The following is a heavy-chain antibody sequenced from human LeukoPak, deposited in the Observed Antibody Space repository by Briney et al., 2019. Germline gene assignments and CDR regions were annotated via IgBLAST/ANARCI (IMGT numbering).Heavy chain of an antibody. V-gene: IGHV4-59*01. D-gene: IGHD3-10*01. Sequence: SQTLCLTCAVSVGSLSSYYTSWIRQPPGKGLEWIGYIYYSGGTTYNTSLTSRVTISVETSSNRFCLKLSSVLCADTAVYYCARVTESYGSGRRHNYYYYYMDVWGKGTTVTVSS. CDR2: IYYSGGT. CDR3: ARVTESYGSGRRHNYYYYYMDV. CDR1: VGSLSSYY. J-gene: IGHJ6*03.